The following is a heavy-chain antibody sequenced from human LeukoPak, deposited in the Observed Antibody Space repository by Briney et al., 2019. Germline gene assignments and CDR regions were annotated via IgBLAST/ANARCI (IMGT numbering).Heavy chain of an antibody. D-gene: IGHD6-13*01. J-gene: IGHJ6*03. CDR2: ISYDGSNK. V-gene: IGHV3-30-3*01. CDR3: ARDGSSWGYYYYMDV. Sequence: GGSLRLSCAASGFTVSSNYMSWVRQAPGKGLEWVAVISYDGSNKYYADSVKGRFTISRDNSKNTLYLQMNSLRAEDTAVYYCARDGSSWGYYYYMDVWGKGTTVTVSS. CDR1: GFTVSSNY.